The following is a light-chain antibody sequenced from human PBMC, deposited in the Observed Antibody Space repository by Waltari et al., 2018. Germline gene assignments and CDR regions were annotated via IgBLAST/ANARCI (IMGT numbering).Light chain of an antibody. CDR2: DVS. CDR3: SSYTSSSIS. V-gene: IGLV2-14*01. CDR1: SSDVGGYNY. Sequence: QSALTQPASVSGSPGQSITISCTGTSSDVGGYNYVSWYQQHPGKAPKLMIYDVSKRPSGVSHRFSGSKSGNTASLTISGLQAEDEADYYCSSYTSSSISFGGGTKLTVL. J-gene: IGLJ3*02.